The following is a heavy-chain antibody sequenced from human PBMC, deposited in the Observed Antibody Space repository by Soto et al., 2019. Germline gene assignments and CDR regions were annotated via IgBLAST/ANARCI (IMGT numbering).Heavy chain of an antibody. D-gene: IGHD3-10*01. Sequence: HPGGSLRLSCTASGFTFGDYAMSWFRQAPGKGLEWVGFIRSKAYGGTTEYAASVKGRFTISRDDSKSIAYLQMNSLKTEDKAVYYCTRAMVRGVIITNYYYYGMDVWGQGTTVTVS. CDR2: IRSKAYGGTT. J-gene: IGHJ6*02. CDR3: TRAMVRGVIITNYYYYGMDV. CDR1: GFTFGDYA. V-gene: IGHV3-49*03.